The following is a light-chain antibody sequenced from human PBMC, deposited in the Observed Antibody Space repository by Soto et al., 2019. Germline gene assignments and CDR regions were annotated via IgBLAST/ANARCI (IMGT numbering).Light chain of an antibody. J-gene: IGLJ2*01. CDR3: SSYAGSNTVV. V-gene: IGLV2-8*01. Sequence: QSALTQPPSASGSPGQSVTISCTGTSSDVGRYNYVSWYQQHPGKAPKLMIYEVNLRPSGVPDRFSGSKSDNTASLTVSGLQADDEADYYCSSYAGSNTVVFGGGTKLTVL. CDR2: EVN. CDR1: SSDVGRYNY.